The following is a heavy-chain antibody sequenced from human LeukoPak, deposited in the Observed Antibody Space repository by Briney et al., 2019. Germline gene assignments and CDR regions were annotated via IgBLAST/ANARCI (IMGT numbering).Heavy chain of an antibody. Sequence: SVKVSCKASGYTFTSYAMNWVRQAPGQGLEWMGRIIPSIGSSNYVPKFQGRFTIAADKSTSTVFIELSNLRSEDTAVYFCGRDRGSGWNKATDYWGQGTLVTVSS. CDR3: GRDRGSGWNKATDY. CDR1: GYTFTSYA. V-gene: IGHV1-69*04. J-gene: IGHJ4*02. CDR2: IIPSIGSS. D-gene: IGHD6-19*01.